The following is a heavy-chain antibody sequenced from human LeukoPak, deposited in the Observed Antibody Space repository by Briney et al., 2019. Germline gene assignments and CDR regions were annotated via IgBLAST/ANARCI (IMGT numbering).Heavy chain of an antibody. CDR2: ISSSSSYI. V-gene: IGHV3-21*01. J-gene: IGHJ4*02. CDR1: GFTFSSYS. CDR3: ARGSAAGTFDY. Sequence: GGSLRLSRAASGFTFSSYSMNWVRQAPGKGLEWVSSISSSSSYIYYADSVKGRFTISRDNAKNSLYLQMNSPRAEDTAVYYCARGSAAGTFDYWGQGTLVTVSS. D-gene: IGHD6-13*01.